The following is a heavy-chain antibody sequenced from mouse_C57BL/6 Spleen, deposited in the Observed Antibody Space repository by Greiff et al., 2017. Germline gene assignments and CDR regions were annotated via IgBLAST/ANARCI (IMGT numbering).Heavy chain of an antibody. CDR1: GYTFTDYY. CDR3: ARDSGYFDV. Sequence: EVKLQQSGPELVKPGASVKISCKASGYTFTDYYMNWVKQSHGKSLEWIGDINPNNGGTSYNQKFKGKATLTVDKSSSTAYMELRSLTSEDSAVYYCARDSGYFDVWGTGTTVTVSS. V-gene: IGHV1-26*01. J-gene: IGHJ1*03. D-gene: IGHD3-1*01. CDR2: INPNNGGT.